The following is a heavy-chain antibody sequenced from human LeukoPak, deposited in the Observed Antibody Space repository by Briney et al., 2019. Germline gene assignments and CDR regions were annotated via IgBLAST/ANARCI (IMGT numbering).Heavy chain of an antibody. D-gene: IGHD5-18*01. V-gene: IGHV3-30-3*01. CDR3: ARDRITDTAMEPGVGMDV. J-gene: IGHJ6*02. CDR1: GFTFSSYA. Sequence: HSGGSLRLSCAASGFTFSSYAMHWVRQAPGKGLEWVAVISYDGSDKYYADSVKGRFTISRDNSKNTLYLQMNSLRAEDTAVYYCARDRITDTAMEPGVGMDVWGQGTTVTVSS. CDR2: ISYDGSDK.